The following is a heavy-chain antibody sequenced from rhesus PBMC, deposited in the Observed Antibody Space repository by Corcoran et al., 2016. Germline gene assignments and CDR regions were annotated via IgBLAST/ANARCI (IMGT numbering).Heavy chain of an antibody. J-gene: IGHJ4*01. CDR2: IYGSSGST. CDR1: GGSISSGYD. CDR3: ARRRIYFDY. D-gene: IGHD3-9*01. V-gene: IGHV4-76*01. Sequence: QVQLQESGPGVVKPSETLSLTCAVSGGSISSGYDWSWIPQPPGKGLEWIGYIYGSSGSTNYNPSLKNRVTISKDASKNQFSLKLSSVSAADTAVYYCARRRIYFDYWGQGVLVTVSS.